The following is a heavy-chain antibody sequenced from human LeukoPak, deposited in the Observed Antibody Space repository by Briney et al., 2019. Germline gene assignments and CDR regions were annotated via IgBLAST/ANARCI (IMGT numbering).Heavy chain of an antibody. CDR3: ARDCRQWLAQGWFDP. V-gene: IGHV4-4*07. Sequence: SETLSLTCTVSGGSISSYYWSWIRQPAGKGLEWIGRIYTSGSTNYNPSLKSRGTISVDTSKNQFSLKLSSVTAADTAVYYCARDCRQWLAQGWFDPWGQGTLVTVSS. CDR2: IYTSGST. D-gene: IGHD6-19*01. CDR1: GGSISSYY. J-gene: IGHJ5*02.